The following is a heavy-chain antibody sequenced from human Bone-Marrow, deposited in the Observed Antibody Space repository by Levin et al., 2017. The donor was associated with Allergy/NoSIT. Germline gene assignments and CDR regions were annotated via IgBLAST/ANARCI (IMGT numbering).Heavy chain of an antibody. V-gene: IGHV3-64D*06. D-gene: IGHD6-19*01. Sequence: PGGSLRLSCSASGFIFSNYAMHWVRQTPGKGLQYVSGISNIGIDTYFADSVKGRFTISRDNSKNTLYLQMSSLRAEDTAIYYCVKDQIAKKLAEPGTGHDSWGQGTLVTVSS. CDR1: GFIFSNYA. CDR2: ISNIGIDT. CDR3: VKDQIAKKLAEPGTGHDS. J-gene: IGHJ4*02.